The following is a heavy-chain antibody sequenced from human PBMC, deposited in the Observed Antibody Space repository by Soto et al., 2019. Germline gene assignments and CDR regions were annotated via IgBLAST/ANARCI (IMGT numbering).Heavy chain of an antibody. CDR2: IYSGGST. V-gene: IGHV3-66*01. CDR3: AIRGRYCSGGSCLSYYYYYMDV. D-gene: IGHD2-15*01. CDR1: GFTVSSNY. Sequence: GGSLRLSCAASGFTVSSNYMSWVRQAPGKGLEWVSVIYSGGSTYYADSVKGRFTISRDNSKNTLYLQMNSLRAEDTAVYYCAIRGRYCSGGSCLSYYYYYMDVWGKGTTVTVSS. J-gene: IGHJ6*03.